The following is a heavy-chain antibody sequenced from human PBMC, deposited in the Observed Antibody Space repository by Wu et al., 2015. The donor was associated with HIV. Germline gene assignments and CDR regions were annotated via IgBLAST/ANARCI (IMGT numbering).Heavy chain of an antibody. V-gene: IGHV1-69*05. D-gene: IGHD4-17*01. CDR3: ARVDYGDYVPRRGPVRRDYYYYYGMDV. Sequence: QVQLVQSGAEVKKPGSSVKVSCKASGGTFSSYAISWVRQAPGQGLEWMGGIIPIFGTANYAQKFQGRVTITTDESTSTAYMELSSLRSEDTAVYYCARVDYGDYVPRRGPVRRDYYYYYGMDVWGQGTTVTVSS. CDR2: IIPIFGTA. J-gene: IGHJ6*02. CDR1: GGTFSSYA.